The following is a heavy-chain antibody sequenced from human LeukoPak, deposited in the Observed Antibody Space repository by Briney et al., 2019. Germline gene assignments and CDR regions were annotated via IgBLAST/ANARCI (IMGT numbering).Heavy chain of an antibody. V-gene: IGHV3-64*01. CDR3: ARSVTRGGFDY. J-gene: IGHJ4*02. CDR1: EFSVGSNY. CDR2: ISSNGGST. D-gene: IGHD3-16*01. Sequence: PGGSLRLSCAASEFSVGSNYMTWVRQAPGKGLEYVSAISSNGGSTYYANSVKGRFTISRDNSKNTLYLQMGSLRAEDMAVYYCARSVTRGGFDYWGQGTLVTVSS.